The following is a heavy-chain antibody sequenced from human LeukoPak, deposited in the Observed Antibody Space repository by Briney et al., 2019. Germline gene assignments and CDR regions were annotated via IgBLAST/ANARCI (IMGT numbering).Heavy chain of an antibody. CDR2: IRYDGSNK. J-gene: IGHJ4*02. V-gene: IGHV3-30*02. Sequence: PGGSLRLSCAASGFTFSSYGMHWVRQAPGKGLEWVAFIRYDGSNKYYADSVKGRFTISRDNSKNTLYLQMNSLRAEDTAVYYCAKVEEVYYYDSSGYYLDYWGQGTLVTVSS. CDR1: GFTFSSYG. D-gene: IGHD3-22*01. CDR3: AKVEEVYYYDSSGYYLDY.